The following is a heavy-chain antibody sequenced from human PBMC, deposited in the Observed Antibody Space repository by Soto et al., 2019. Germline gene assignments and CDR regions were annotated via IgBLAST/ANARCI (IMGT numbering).Heavy chain of an antibody. J-gene: IGHJ4*02. Sequence: QVQLVESGGGVVQPGRSLRLSCAASGFTFSSYGMHWVRQAPGKGLEWVAVISYDGSNKYYADSVKGRFTISSDNSKNTLYLQMNSLRAEDTAVYYCAKAPDSGSYVDYWGQGTLVTVSS. CDR1: GFTFSSYG. V-gene: IGHV3-30*18. CDR3: AKAPDSGSYVDY. CDR2: ISYDGSNK. D-gene: IGHD1-26*01.